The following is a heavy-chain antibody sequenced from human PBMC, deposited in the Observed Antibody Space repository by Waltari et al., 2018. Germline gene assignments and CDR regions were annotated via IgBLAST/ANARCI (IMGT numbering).Heavy chain of an antibody. CDR1: GFTFSSYG. Sequence: QVQLVESGGGVVPPGRSLRLSCAASGFTFSSYGMHWVRQAPGKGLEWVAVISYDGSNKYYADSVKGRFTISRDNSKNTLYLQMNSLRAEDTAVYYCAKAEVDTAMVDDYWGQGTLVTVSS. CDR3: AKAEVDTAMVDDY. CDR2: ISYDGSNK. D-gene: IGHD5-18*01. J-gene: IGHJ4*02. V-gene: IGHV3-30*18.